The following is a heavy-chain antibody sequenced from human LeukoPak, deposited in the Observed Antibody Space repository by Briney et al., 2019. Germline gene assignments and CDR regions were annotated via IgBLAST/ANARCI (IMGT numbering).Heavy chain of an antibody. CDR2: IYTGGST. J-gene: IGHJ4*02. Sequence: SETLSLTCTVSGGSISSGDYYWNWIRQPAGKALQWIGRIYTGGSTNYNPSLKSRVTISVDTSKNQFSLKLSSVTAADTAVYYCARGPAGYSSGWPGADYWGQGTLVTVSS. CDR3: ARGPAGYSSGWPGADY. D-gene: IGHD6-19*01. V-gene: IGHV4-61*02. CDR1: GGSISSGDYY.